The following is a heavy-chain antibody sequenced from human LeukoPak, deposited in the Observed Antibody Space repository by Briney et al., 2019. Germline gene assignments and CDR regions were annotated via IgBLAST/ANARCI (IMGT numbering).Heavy chain of an antibody. V-gene: IGHV3-48*01. CDR2: ITSSGRTI. CDR3: ARRGALAGTSDH. Sequence: GGSLRLSCTASGFSFSDYHMNWVRQAPGKGPERVSYITSSGRTIYYADSVRGRFAVSRDNAKNSLFLQMSSLRAEDTAVYYCARRGALAGTSDHWGQGTLVTVSS. J-gene: IGHJ4*02. CDR1: GFSFSDYH. D-gene: IGHD6-19*01.